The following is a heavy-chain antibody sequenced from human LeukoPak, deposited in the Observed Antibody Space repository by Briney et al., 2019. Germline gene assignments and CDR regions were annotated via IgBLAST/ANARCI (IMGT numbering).Heavy chain of an antibody. CDR2: INWNGGST. J-gene: IGHJ4*02. CDR3: ARSYYESSGYPPTSFDY. Sequence: GGSLRLSCAASGFTFSSYEMIWVRQAPGKGLEWVSGINWNGGSTGYADSVKGRFTISRDNAKNSLYLQMNSLRAEDTALYYCARSYYESSGYPPTSFDYWGQGTLVTVSS. CDR1: GFTFSSYE. V-gene: IGHV3-20*04. D-gene: IGHD3-22*01.